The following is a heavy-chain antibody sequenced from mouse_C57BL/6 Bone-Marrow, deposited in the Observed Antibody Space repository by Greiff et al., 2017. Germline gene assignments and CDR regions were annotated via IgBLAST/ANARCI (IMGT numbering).Heavy chain of an antibody. J-gene: IGHJ4*01. Sequence: QVQLQQPGAELVMPGASVKLSCKASGYTFTSYWMHWVKQRPGQGLEWIGEIDPSDSYTNYNQKFKGKSTLTVDKSSSTAYMQLSSLTSEDSAVYYCASLGDYYVGDYWGQGTSVTVSS. CDR3: ASLGDYYVGDY. CDR1: GYTFTSYW. CDR2: IDPSDSYT. D-gene: IGHD1-1*01. V-gene: IGHV1-69*01.